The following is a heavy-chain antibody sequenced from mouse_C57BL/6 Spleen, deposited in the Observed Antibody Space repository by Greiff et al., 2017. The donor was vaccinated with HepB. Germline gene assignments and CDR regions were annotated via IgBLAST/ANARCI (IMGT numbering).Heavy chain of an antibody. V-gene: IGHV5-17*01. CDR1: GFTFSDYG. D-gene: IGHD1-1*01. CDR3: ARPPFYYYGSNWYFDV. J-gene: IGHJ1*03. CDR2: ISSGSSTI. Sequence: EVKLVESGGGLVKPGGSLKLSCAASGFTFSDYGMHWVRQAPEKGLEWVAYISSGSSTIYYADTVKGRFTISRDNAKNTLFLQMTSLRSEDTAMYYCARPPFYYYGSNWYFDVWGTGTTVTVSS.